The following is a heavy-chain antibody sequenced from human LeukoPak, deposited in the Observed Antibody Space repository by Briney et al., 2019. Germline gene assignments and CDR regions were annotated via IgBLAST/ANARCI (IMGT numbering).Heavy chain of an antibody. CDR1: GGSISSSSYY. CDR3: ARQGGYSYGYTNY. J-gene: IGHJ4*02. Sequence: PSETLSLTCTVSGGSISSSSYYWGWIRQPPGKGREWVGSIYYSGSTYYNPSLKRRVTISVDTSKNQFSLKLSSVTAADTAVYYCARQGGYSYGYTNYWGQGTLVTVSS. V-gene: IGHV4-39*01. CDR2: IYYSGST. D-gene: IGHD5-18*01.